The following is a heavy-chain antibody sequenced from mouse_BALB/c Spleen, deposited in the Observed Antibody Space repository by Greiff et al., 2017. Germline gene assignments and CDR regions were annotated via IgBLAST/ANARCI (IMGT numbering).Heavy chain of an antibody. V-gene: IGHV1S81*02. CDR2: INPSNGRT. CDR3: ASPGTRAMDY. J-gene: IGHJ4*01. CDR1: GYTFTSYW. D-gene: IGHD4-1*01. Sequence: QVQLQQPGAELVKPGASVKLSCKASGYTFTSYWMHWVKQRPGQGLEWIGEINPSNGRTNYNEKFKSKATLTVDKSSSTAYMQLSSLTSEDSAVYYCASPGTRAMDYWGQGTSVTVSS.